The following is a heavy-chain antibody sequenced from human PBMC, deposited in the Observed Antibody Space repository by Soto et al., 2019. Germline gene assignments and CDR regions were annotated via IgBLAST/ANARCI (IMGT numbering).Heavy chain of an antibody. CDR3: AREWGCSGGSCYATYYYYGMDV. Sequence: ASVKVSCKASGYTFTSSGISWVRQAPGQGLEWMGWISAYNGNTNYAQKLQGRVTMTTDTSTSTAYMELRSLRSDDTAVYYCAREWGCSGGSCYATYYYYGMDVWGQGTTVTVSS. CDR1: GYTFTSSG. V-gene: IGHV1-18*01. D-gene: IGHD2-15*01. J-gene: IGHJ6*01. CDR2: ISAYNGNT.